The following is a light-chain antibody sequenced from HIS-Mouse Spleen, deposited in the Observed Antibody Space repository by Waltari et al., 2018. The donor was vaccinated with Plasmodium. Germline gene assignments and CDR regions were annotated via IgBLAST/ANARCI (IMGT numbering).Light chain of an antibody. V-gene: IGLV2-23*03. J-gene: IGLJ3*02. CDR3: CSYAGSSTFV. CDR1: SSAVGSYNL. Sequence: QSALTQPASVSGSPGQSIPIPCTGTSSAVGSYNLVSWYQQHPGKAPKLMIYEGSKRPSGVSNRFSGSKSGNTASLTISGLQAEDEADYYCCSYAGSSTFVFGGGTKLTVL. CDR2: EGS.